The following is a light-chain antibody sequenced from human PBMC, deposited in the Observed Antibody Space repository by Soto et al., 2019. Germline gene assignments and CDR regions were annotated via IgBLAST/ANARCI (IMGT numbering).Light chain of an antibody. CDR3: QQRSNWTVT. Sequence: EIVLTQSPGTLSLSPGERATLSCRASQSVSSYLAWYQQKPGQAPRLLIYDASTRATGISARFSGSGSGTDFTLTIISLEPEDFAVYYCQQRSNWTVTFGQGTKVEVK. V-gene: IGKV3-11*01. CDR2: DAS. J-gene: IGKJ1*01. CDR1: QSVSSY.